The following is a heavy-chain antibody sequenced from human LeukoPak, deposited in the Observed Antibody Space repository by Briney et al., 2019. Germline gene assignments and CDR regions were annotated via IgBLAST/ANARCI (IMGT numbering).Heavy chain of an antibody. J-gene: IGHJ4*02. CDR2: ISWNSGSI. Sequence: PGRSLSLSCAASGFTFDDYAMHWVRQAPGKGLEWVSGISWNSGSIGYADSVKGRFTISRDNAKNSLYLQMNSLRAEDMALYYCAKSAAAGYYFDYWGQGTLVTVSS. D-gene: IGHD6-13*01. CDR1: GFTFDDYA. V-gene: IGHV3-9*03. CDR3: AKSAAAGYYFDY.